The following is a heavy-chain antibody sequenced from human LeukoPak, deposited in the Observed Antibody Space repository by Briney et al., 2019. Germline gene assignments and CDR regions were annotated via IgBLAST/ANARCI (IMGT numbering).Heavy chain of an antibody. CDR1: GFTFSNYA. V-gene: IGHV3-53*01. D-gene: IGHD5-12*01. CDR2: IYSGGDT. CDR3: ARASGYSGYDPFDY. Sequence: GGSLRLSCAASGFTFSNYAMSWVRQAPGKGLEWVSVIYSGGDTYYADSVKGRFTISRDNSKNTLYQMNTLRAEDTAVYYCARASGYSGYDPFDYWGQGTLVTVSS. J-gene: IGHJ4*02.